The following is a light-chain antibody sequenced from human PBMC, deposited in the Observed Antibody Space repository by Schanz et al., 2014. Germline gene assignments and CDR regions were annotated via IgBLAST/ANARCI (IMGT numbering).Light chain of an antibody. Sequence: DIQMTQSPSTLSASVGDRVTITCRASQSISTWLAWYQQKPGKAPKFLIHGASTLESGVPSRFSGSGSGTEFTLTISSLQPDDFATYYCQQCNSYPFTFGPGTKVDIK. J-gene: IGKJ3*01. CDR2: GAS. CDR3: QQCNSYPFT. CDR1: QSISTW. V-gene: IGKV1-5*01.